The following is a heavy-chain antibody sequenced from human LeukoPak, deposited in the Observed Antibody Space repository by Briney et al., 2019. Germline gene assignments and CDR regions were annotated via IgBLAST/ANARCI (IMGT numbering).Heavy chain of an antibody. CDR3: AKDLVARAQGYYGMDV. CDR1: GFTFSSYA. CDR2: ISYDGSNK. J-gene: IGHJ6*02. V-gene: IGHV3-30*04. Sequence: GGSLRLSCAASGFTFSSYAMHWVRQAPGKGLEWVAVISYDGSNKYYADSVKGRFTISRDNSKNTLYLQMNSLRAEDTAVYYCAKDLVARAQGYYGMDVWGQGTTVTVS. D-gene: IGHD2-15*01.